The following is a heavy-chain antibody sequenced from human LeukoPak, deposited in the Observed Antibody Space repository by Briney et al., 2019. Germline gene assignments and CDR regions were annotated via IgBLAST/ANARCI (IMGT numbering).Heavy chain of an antibody. D-gene: IGHD3-22*01. CDR2: IYSSGST. J-gene: IGHJ4*02. Sequence: SETLSLTCTVAGGSIGRYYGGGIGQPPGKGLEYIGYIYSSGSTNYNPSLKSRVTISVDTSKNQLSLKLTSMTAADTAVYYCASNNASGYPTPFDYWGQGTLVTVSS. CDR1: GGSIGRYY. CDR3: ASNNASGYPTPFDY. V-gene: IGHV4-59*01.